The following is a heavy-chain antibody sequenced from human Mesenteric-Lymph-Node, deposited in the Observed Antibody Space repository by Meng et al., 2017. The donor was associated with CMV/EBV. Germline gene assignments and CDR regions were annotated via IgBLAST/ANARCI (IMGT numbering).Heavy chain of an antibody. V-gene: IGHV3-7*01. Sequence: GGSLRLSCAASGFTFSSYWMSWVRQAPGKGLEWVANIKQDGSEKYYVDSVKGRFTISRDNAKNSLYLQMNSLRAEDTAVYYCARGSPYCSSTNCSFDYWGQGTLVTVSS. CDR3: ARGSPYCSSTNCSFDY. CDR2: IKQDGSEK. D-gene: IGHD2-2*01. CDR1: GFTFSSYW. J-gene: IGHJ4*02.